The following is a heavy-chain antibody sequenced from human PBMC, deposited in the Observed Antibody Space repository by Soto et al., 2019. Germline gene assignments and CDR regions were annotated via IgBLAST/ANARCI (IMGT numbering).Heavy chain of an antibody. Sequence: GGSLRLSCAASGFTFSSYAMSWVRQAPGKGLEWVSAISGSGGSTYYADSVKGRFTISRDNSKNTLYLQMNSLRAEDTAVYYCAKETAKYDSTGYYYVDYFDYWGQGTLVTVSS. CDR3: AKETAKYDSTGYYYVDYFDY. J-gene: IGHJ4*02. CDR2: ISGSGGST. CDR1: GFTFSSYA. D-gene: IGHD3-22*01. V-gene: IGHV3-23*01.